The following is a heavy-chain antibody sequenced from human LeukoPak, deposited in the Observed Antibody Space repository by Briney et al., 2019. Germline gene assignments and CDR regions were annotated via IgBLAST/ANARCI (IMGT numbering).Heavy chain of an antibody. CDR3: SGDGGGYYGSGSQYYYGMDV. V-gene: IGHV4-4*07. Sequence: SETLSLICTVPGGSISSYYWSWIRQPAGKGLEWIGRIYTSGSTNYNPSLKSRVTMSVDTSKNQFSLKLSSVTAADTAVYYCSGDGGGYYGSGSQYYYGMDVWGQGTTVTVSS. D-gene: IGHD3-10*01. CDR2: IYTSGST. CDR1: GGSISSYY. J-gene: IGHJ6*02.